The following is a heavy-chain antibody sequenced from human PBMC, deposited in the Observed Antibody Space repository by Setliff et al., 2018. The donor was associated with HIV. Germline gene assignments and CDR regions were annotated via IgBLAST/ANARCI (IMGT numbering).Heavy chain of an antibody. CDR1: GDSITSGTYY. CDR2: ISTSGTT. V-gene: IGHV4-61*09. D-gene: IGHD3-16*01. CDR3: ARVSTDYVWGSFLSSGPYYFDF. Sequence: SETLSLTCTVSGDSITSGTYYWSWIRQPDGMRLEWIGHISTSGTTNYNPSLKSRVTISADTSKSQFSLKLTSVTAADTAAYFCARVSTDYVWGSFLSSGPYYFDFWGQGALVTVSS. J-gene: IGHJ4*02.